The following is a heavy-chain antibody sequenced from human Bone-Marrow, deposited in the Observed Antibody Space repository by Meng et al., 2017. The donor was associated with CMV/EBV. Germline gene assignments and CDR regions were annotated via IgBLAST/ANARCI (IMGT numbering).Heavy chain of an antibody. CDR1: GGTFSSYT. D-gene: IGHD1-26*01. CDR2: IIPILGIA. CDR3: ARGGATSLGSAFDI. Sequence: SVKVSCKASGGTFSSYTISWVRQAPGQGLEWMGRIIPILGIANYAQKFQGRVTMTRNTSISTAYMELSSLRSEDTAVYYCARGGATSLGSAFDIWGQGTMVTVSS. V-gene: IGHV1-69*02. J-gene: IGHJ3*02.